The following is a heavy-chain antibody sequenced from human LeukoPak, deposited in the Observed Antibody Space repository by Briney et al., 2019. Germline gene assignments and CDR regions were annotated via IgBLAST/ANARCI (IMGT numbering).Heavy chain of an antibody. CDR1: GFTFSSYP. CDR3: AREATNSYCGNTGCQYYYYHYYTDV. D-gene: IGHD2-2*01. V-gene: IGHV3-48*01. Sequence: GGSLRLSCAASGFTFSSYPMNWVRQAPGKGLEWVSYISSSSSTIYYADSVEGRFTISRDNAKNSLFLQMNSLRADDTAAYYCAREATNSYCGNTGCQYYYYHYYTDVWGKGTTVTVSS. CDR2: ISSSSSTI. J-gene: IGHJ6*03.